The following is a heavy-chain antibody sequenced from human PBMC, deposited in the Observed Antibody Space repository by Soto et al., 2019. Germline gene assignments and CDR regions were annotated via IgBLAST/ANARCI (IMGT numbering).Heavy chain of an antibody. CDR3: ARDGVPYIVVVIPHMDV. CDR2: ISAYNGNT. D-gene: IGHD2-15*01. Sequence: GASVKVSCKASGYTFTSYGISWVRQAPGQGLEWMGWISAYNGNTNYAQKLQGRVTMTTDTSTSTAYMELRSLRSDDTAVYYCARDGVPYIVVVIPHMDVWGKGTTVTVSS. J-gene: IGHJ6*03. V-gene: IGHV1-18*01. CDR1: GYTFTSYG.